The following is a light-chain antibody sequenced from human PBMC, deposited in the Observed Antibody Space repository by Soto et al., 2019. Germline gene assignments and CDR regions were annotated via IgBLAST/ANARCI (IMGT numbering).Light chain of an antibody. J-gene: IGLJ2*01. V-gene: IGLV2-11*01. CDR3: SSFTISRNTVI. CDR1: SSDVGGYNY. Sequence: QSALTQPRSVSGSPGQSVTLSCTGTSSDVGGYNYVSWYQQHPGKAPKLMIVDVNKRPSGVPDRFSGSRSGNTASLTISGLQAEDEADYYCSSFTISRNTVIFGGGTKLTVL. CDR2: DVN.